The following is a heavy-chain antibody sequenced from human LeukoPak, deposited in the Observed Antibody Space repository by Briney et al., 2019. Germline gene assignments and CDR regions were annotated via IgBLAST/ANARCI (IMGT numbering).Heavy chain of an antibody. J-gene: IGHJ4*02. D-gene: IGHD3-3*01. CDR2: ISPDGSTT. Sequence: GGSLRLSCAASGFTFSSYWVHWVRQAPGKGLVWVSRISPDGSTTGHADSVKGRFTTSRDNAKNTLFLQMNSLRAEDTAVYCCTRDFDFSSAIWGQGTLVTVSS. V-gene: IGHV3-74*01. CDR3: TRDFDFSSAI. CDR1: GFTFSSYW.